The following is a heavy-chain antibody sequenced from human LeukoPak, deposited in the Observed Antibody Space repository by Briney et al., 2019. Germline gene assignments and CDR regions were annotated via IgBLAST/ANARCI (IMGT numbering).Heavy chain of an antibody. V-gene: IGHV4-31*03. J-gene: IGHJ2*01. CDR2: IFYSGST. CDR3: ARGGLTLYWYFDL. Sequence: SETLSLTCTVSGGSISSGGYDWSWIRQHPGKGLEWIGYIFYSGSTNYNPSLKSRVTISVDTSKNQFSLKLSSVTAADTAVYYCARGGLTLYWYFDLWGRGTLVTVSS. D-gene: IGHD3-22*01. CDR1: GGSISSGGYD.